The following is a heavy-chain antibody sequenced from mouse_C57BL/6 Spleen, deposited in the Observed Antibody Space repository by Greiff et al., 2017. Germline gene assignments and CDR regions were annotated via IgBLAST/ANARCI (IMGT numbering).Heavy chain of an antibody. CDR3: ARKGFYYDYPWFAY. Sequence: VQLQQPGAELVKPGASVKLSCKASGYTFTSYWMQWVKQRPGQGLEWIGEIDPSDSYTNYNQKFKGKATLTVDTSSSTAYMQLSSLTSEDSAVYYCARKGFYYDYPWFAYWGQGTLVTVSA. J-gene: IGHJ3*01. V-gene: IGHV1-50*01. CDR1: GYTFTSYW. D-gene: IGHD2-4*01. CDR2: IDPSDSYT.